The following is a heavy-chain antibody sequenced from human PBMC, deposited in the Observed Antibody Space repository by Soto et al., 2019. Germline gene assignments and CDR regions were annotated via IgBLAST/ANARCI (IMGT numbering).Heavy chain of an antibody. CDR3: AKKLAGGGGRNYMDV. D-gene: IGHD3-16*01. V-gene: IGHV5-51*01. CDR2: IYPGDSDT. CDR1: GYTFTSHW. J-gene: IGHJ6*03. Sequence: GESLKISCKGSGYTFTSHWIGWVRQMPGKGLEWMGIIYPGDSDTRYSPSFQGQVTISVDKSISTAYVQWSSLKASDAAIYYCAKKLAGGGGRNYMDVWGKGTTVTVSS.